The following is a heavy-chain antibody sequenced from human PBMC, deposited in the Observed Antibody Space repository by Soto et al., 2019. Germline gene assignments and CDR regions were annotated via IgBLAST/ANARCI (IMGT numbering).Heavy chain of an antibody. Sequence: GSLRLSCAASEFTFSNYAMTWVRQAPGKGLEWVSSISGSGSITYYAESVKGRFAISRDNSKNTLFLQMNSLRAEDTAIYYCGKGENPSGVAGSLENWGQGTQVTVPQ. CDR1: EFTFSNYA. D-gene: IGHD6-19*01. CDR3: GKGENPSGVAGSLEN. CDR2: ISGSGSIT. J-gene: IGHJ4*02. V-gene: IGHV3-23*01.